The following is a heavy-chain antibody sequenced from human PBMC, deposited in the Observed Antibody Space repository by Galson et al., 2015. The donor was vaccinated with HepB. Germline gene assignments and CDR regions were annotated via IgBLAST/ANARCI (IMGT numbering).Heavy chain of an antibody. Sequence: SVKVSCKASGYTFTSYAMHWVRQAPGQRLEWMGWMNPNSGNTGYAQKFQGRVTMTRNTSISTAYMELSSLRSEDTAVYYCARVDCSSTSCYGIIRYYYYGMDVWGQGTTVTVSS. J-gene: IGHJ6*02. CDR3: ARVDCSSTSCYGIIRYYYYGMDV. D-gene: IGHD2-2*01. V-gene: IGHV1-8*02. CDR2: MNPNSGNT. CDR1: GYTFTSYA.